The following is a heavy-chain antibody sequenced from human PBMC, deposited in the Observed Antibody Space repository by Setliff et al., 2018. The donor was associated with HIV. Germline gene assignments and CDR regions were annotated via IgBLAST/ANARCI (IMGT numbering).Heavy chain of an antibody. CDR2: IIPLFGTA. CDR1: GGTFDTYA. J-gene: IGHJ6*03. Sequence: SVKVSCKISGGTFDTYAISWVRQAPGQGLQWMGGIIPLFGTADYAQQFQGRVTITTDESTSTAYLELTSLRSEDTGVYYCATDGGRGKIGGNYYSDMAVGGKGTTVTVSS. D-gene: IGHD3-16*01. CDR3: ATDGGRGKIGGNYYSDMAV. V-gene: IGHV1-69*05.